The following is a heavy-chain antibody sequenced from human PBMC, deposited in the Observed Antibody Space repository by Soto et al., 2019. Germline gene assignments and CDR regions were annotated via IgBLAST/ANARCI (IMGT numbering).Heavy chain of an antibody. CDR1: GFTFSSYA. CDR3: AKGPYGPGSFDY. V-gene: IGHV3-23*01. CDR2: ISGSGGST. D-gene: IGHD3-10*01. J-gene: IGHJ4*02. Sequence: EVQLLESGGGLVQPGGSLRLSCAASGFTFSSYAMSWVRQAPGKGLEWVSAISGSGGSTYYAESVKGRFTISRDNSKNTLYLQMNSLRAEDTAVYYCAKGPYGPGSFDYWCQGTLVTVSS.